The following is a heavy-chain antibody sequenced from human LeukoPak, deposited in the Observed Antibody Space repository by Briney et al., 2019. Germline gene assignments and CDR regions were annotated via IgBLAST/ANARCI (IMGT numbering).Heavy chain of an antibody. V-gene: IGHV4-34*01. D-gene: IGHD2-2*03. CDR2: INHSGST. Sequence: SETLSLTCAVSGGSISSGAYYWSWIRQPPGKGLEWIGEINHSGSTNYNPSLKSRVTISVDTSKNQSSLKLSSVTAADTAVYYCARGRMDIVVVPAAIRNYFDYWGQGTLVTVSS. CDR1: GGSISSGAYY. CDR3: ARGRMDIVVVPAAIRNYFDY. J-gene: IGHJ4*02.